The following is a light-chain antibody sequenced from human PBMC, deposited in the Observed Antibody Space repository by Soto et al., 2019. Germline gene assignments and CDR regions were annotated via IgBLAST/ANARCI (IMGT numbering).Light chain of an antibody. J-gene: IGKJ2*01. V-gene: IGKV3-15*01. Sequence: IVLTQSPATLSVSPGERATLSCRASQTVSSNLAWYQQKPGQAPRLLIHGASTRATGVPARFSGGGSGTKFTLSISSLQSEDFAFYFCQQYHNWPPQYTFGQGTKLQIK. CDR2: GAS. CDR1: QTVSSN. CDR3: QQYHNWPPQYT.